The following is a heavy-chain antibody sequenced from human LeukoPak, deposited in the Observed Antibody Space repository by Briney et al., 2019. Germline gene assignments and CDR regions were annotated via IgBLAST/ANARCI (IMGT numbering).Heavy chain of an antibody. CDR3: ARDRGPGYSYGVLDY. Sequence: PGGSLRLSCAASGFTFSSYGMHWVRQAPGKGLGWMAVMWYDGSNKYYADSVKGRFTISRDNSKNTLYLQMNSLRAEDTAVYYCARDRGPGYSYGVLDYCGQGTLVTVSS. CDR1: GFTFSSYG. V-gene: IGHV3-33*01. D-gene: IGHD5-18*01. CDR2: MWYDGSNK. J-gene: IGHJ4*02.